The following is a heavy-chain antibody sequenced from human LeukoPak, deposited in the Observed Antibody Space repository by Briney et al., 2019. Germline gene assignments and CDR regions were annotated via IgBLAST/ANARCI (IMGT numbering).Heavy chain of an antibody. V-gene: IGHV1-24*01. CDR3: ATFRYDYVWGSYRFPFDY. D-gene: IGHD3-16*02. CDR1: GYTPTELS. Sequence: ASVKVSCKVSGYTPTELSMHWVRQAPGKGLEWMGGFDPEDGETIYAQKFQGRVTMTEDTSTDTAYMELSSLRSEDTAVYYCATFRYDYVWGSYRFPFDYWGQGTLVTVSS. J-gene: IGHJ4*02. CDR2: FDPEDGET.